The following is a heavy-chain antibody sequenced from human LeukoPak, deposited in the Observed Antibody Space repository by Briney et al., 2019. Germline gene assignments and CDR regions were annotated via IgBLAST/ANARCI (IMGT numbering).Heavy chain of an antibody. Sequence: ASVKVSCKASGYTFTSYAISWVRQAPGQGLEWMGWINPNSGGTNYAQKFQGRVTMTRDTSISTAYMELSRLRSDDTAVYYCARDDYGDPNFDYWGQGTLVTVSS. CDR3: ARDDYGDPNFDY. V-gene: IGHV1-2*02. D-gene: IGHD4-17*01. CDR1: GYTFTSYA. CDR2: INPNSGGT. J-gene: IGHJ4*02.